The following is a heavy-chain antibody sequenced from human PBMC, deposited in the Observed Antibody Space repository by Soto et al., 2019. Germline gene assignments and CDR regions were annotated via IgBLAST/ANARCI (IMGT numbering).Heavy chain of an antibody. J-gene: IGHJ6*02. Sequence: QVQLVQSGAEVKSSGASVKVACRASGYTFINNAIHWVRQAPGQSLEWMGWINGGNGHTKYSQKFQGRVTITRDRSTTTADIELSSLRSADTAVFYCVRDIGCSICNCYFRFYYYGMDVCGQGTTVTVSS. CDR2: INGGNGHT. CDR1: GYTFINNA. D-gene: IGHD2-2*01. CDR3: VRDIGCSICNCYFRFYYYGMDV. V-gene: IGHV1-3*01.